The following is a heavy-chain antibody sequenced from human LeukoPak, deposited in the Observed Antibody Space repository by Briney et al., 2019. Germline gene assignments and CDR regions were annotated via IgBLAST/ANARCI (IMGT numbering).Heavy chain of an antibody. CDR1: GFTFSSYA. CDR2: ISSNGGST. D-gene: IGHD4-17*01. J-gene: IGHJ3*02. CDR3: ARSTLTVTTENAFDI. V-gene: IGHV3-64*01. Sequence: GGSLKLSCAASGFTFSSYAMHWVRQAPGKGLEYVSAISSNGGSTYYANSVKGRFTISRDNSKNTLYLQMGSLRAEEMAVYYCARSTLTVTTENAFDIWGQGTMVTVSS.